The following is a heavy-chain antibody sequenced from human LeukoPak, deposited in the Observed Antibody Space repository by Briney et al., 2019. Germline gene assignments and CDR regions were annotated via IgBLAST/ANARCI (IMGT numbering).Heavy chain of an antibody. Sequence: PGGSLRLSCAASGFGFSTYGMHWVRQAPGKGLEWVAMISYDGSNKYYADSVKGRFTISRDNSKNTLYLQMSSLRVEDTAVYYCAETSVCSGGSCYYDGIDIWGQGTMVTVSS. CDR2: ISYDGSNK. CDR3: AETSVCSGGSCYYDGIDI. D-gene: IGHD2-15*01. V-gene: IGHV3-30*03. CDR1: GFGFSTYG. J-gene: IGHJ3*02.